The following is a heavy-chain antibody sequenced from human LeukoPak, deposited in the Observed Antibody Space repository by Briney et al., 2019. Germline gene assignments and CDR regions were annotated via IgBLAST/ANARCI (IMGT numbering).Heavy chain of an antibody. D-gene: IGHD6-13*01. CDR2: ISSSSSYI. CDR1: GFTFSSYS. V-gene: IGHV3-21*01. J-gene: IGHJ5*02. Sequence: GGSLRLSCAASGFTFSSYSMNWVRQAPGKGLEWVSSISSSSSYIYYADSVKGRFTISRDNAKNSLYLQMNSLRAEDTAVYYCVREFYSSIAAGKLHNWFDPWGQGTLVTVSS. CDR3: VREFYSSIAAGKLHNWFDP.